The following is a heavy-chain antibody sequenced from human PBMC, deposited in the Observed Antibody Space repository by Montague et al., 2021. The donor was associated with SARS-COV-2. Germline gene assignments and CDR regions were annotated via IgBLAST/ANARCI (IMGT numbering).Heavy chain of an antibody. CDR1: GGSLSGYY. J-gene: IGHJ6*02. D-gene: IGHD3-10*01. CDR3: ASVIYPSVSYYNRYYYGLNI. CDR2: INHSATT. V-gene: IGHV4-34*01. Sequence: SETLSLTCAVYGGSLSGYYWSWIRHPPEQGLELNGVINHSATTTYNSSLKSTIPISIDTSKNQFSLKITSVTAAATATYYCASVIYPSVSYYNRYYYGLNIWGPGTTVIVSS.